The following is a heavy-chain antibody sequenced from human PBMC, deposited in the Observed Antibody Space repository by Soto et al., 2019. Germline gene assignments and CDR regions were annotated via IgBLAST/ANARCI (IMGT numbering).Heavy chain of an antibody. V-gene: IGHV3-49*05. J-gene: IGHJ4*02. CDR3: TRGAYYYDSSGSFGLIDY. CDR1: GFTFGDYA. Sequence: EVQLVESGGGLVKPGRSLRLSCTASGFTFGDYAMSWFRQAPGKGLEWVGFIRSKAYGGTTEYAASVKGRFTISRDDSKSIAYLQMNSLKTEDTAVYYCTRGAYYYDSSGSFGLIDYWGQGTLVTVSS. CDR2: IRSKAYGGTT. D-gene: IGHD3-22*01.